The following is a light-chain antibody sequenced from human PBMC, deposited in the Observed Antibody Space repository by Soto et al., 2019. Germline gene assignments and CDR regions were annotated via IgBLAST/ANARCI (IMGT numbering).Light chain of an antibody. Sequence: QSVLTQPASVSASPGQSITISCTGTSSDVGGYNYVSWYQQHPGKAPKLMIYDVSNRPSGVSNRFSGSKSGNTASLTISGLQAEDEADYYCSSYTSSSPYVFGTGPKVPVL. CDR2: DVS. CDR3: SSYTSSSPYV. CDR1: SSDVGGYNY. V-gene: IGLV2-14*01. J-gene: IGLJ1*01.